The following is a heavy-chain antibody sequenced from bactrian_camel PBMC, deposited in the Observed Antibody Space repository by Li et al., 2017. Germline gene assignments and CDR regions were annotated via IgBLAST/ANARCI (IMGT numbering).Heavy chain of an antibody. CDR3: AVLTTPGTGWGHDY. D-gene: IGHD5*01. CDR2: ISSGGDRR. J-gene: IGHJ4*01. CDR1: GYLYNTYC. V-gene: IGHV3S1*01. Sequence: HVQLVESGGGSVQSGASLRLSCAASGYLYNTYCMGWVRQAPGKGLEWVSSISSGGDRRYYADSVKGRFTISRDNAKNTVYLQLNWLKTEDMAMYYCAVLTTPGTGWGHDYWGQGTQVTVS.